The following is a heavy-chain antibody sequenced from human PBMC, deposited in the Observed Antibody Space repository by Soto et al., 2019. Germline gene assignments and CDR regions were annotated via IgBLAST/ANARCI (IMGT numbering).Heavy chain of an antibody. D-gene: IGHD2-21*02. CDR2: IYPGDSDT. J-gene: IGHJ5*02. CDR3: ARHRARVVTAIRGGWFDP. Sequence: GESLKISCKGSGYSFTGYWIGWVRQMPGKGLEWMGIIYPGDSDTRYSPSFQGQVTISADKSISTAYLQWSSLKASDTAMYYCARHRARVVTAIRGGWFDPWGQGTLVTVSS. CDR1: GYSFTGYW. V-gene: IGHV5-51*01.